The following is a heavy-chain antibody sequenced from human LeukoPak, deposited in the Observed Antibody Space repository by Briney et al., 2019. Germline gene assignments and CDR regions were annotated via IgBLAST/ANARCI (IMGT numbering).Heavy chain of an antibody. V-gene: IGHV5-51*01. D-gene: IGHD6-13*01. Sequence: GESLKISCKGSGYSFITYWIGWVRQMPGKGLEWMGIIYAGDSDTRYSPSLQGQVTISVDKSISTAYLQWSSLKASDTAMYYCATLCGGGPDLPGIADYWGQGTPVTVSS. J-gene: IGHJ4*02. CDR1: GYSFITYW. CDR3: ATLCGGGPDLPGIADY. CDR2: IYAGDSDT.